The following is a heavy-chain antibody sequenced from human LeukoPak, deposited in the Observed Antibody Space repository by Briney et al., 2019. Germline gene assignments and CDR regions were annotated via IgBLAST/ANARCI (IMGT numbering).Heavy chain of an antibody. Sequence: SETLSLTCTVSGGSISSGNWWSWVRQPPGKGLEWIGEIYHSGSTNYNPSLKSRVTISVDKSKNQFSLKLSSVTAADTAVYYCARLNYGSGSYYLDYWGQGTLVTVSS. J-gene: IGHJ4*02. CDR3: ARLNYGSGSYYLDY. CDR1: GGSISSGNW. V-gene: IGHV4-4*02. CDR2: IYHSGST. D-gene: IGHD3-10*01.